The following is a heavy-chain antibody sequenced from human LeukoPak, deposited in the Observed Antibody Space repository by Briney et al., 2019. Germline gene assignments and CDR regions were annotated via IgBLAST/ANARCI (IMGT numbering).Heavy chain of an antibody. D-gene: IGHD2-2*01. CDR2: IYYSGST. J-gene: IGHJ4*02. V-gene: IGHV4-31*03. CDR1: GGSISSGGYY. Sequence: SETLSLTCTVSGGSISSGGYYWSWIRQHPGRGLEWIGYIYYSGSTYYNPSLKSRVTISVDTYKTQFYPKLRSVTAEDTAVYYCARVRNVVVPAANYVEYWGQGTLVTVSS. CDR3: ARVRNVVVPAANYVEY.